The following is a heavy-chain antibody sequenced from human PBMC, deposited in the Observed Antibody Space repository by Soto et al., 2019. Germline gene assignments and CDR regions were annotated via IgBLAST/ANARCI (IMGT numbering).Heavy chain of an antibody. Sequence: GGSLRLSCAASGFTFSSYWMSWVRQAPGKGLEWVANIKQDGSGKYYVDSVKGRFTISRDNAKNSLYLQMNSLRAEDTAVYYCARDNYDILTDGMDVWGQGTTVTVSS. CDR3: ARDNYDILTDGMDV. V-gene: IGHV3-7*01. D-gene: IGHD3-9*01. CDR2: IKQDGSGK. J-gene: IGHJ6*02. CDR1: GFTFSSYW.